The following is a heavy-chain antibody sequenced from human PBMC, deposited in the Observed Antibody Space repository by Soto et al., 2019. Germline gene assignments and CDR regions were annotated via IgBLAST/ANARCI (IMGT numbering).Heavy chain of an antibody. V-gene: IGHV3-66*01. CDR3: AREIGRGAAQTNYMDV. Sequence: EVQLVESGGGLVQPGGSLRLSCAASGFTVSSNYMSWVRQAPGKGLEWVSVIYSGGSTFYDDSVKGRFTISRDNSKNTVYLQMNSLRAEDAGVYYCAREIGRGAAQTNYMDVWGKGTTFTVS. J-gene: IGHJ6*03. CDR2: IYSGGST. CDR1: GFTVSSNY. D-gene: IGHD6-6*01.